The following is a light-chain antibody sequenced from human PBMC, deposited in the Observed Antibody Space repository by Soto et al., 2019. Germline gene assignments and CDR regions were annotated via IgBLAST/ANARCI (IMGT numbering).Light chain of an antibody. V-gene: IGLV2-14*01. CDR2: EVS. CDR3: SSLTTTFTEV. CDR1: SSDVGAYNY. Sequence: QSALAQPASVSGSPGQSVAISCTGTSSDVGAYNYISWYQQHPGKAPKLLLSEVSNRPSGVSDRFSGSKSGNTASLTISGPQAEDEPEYYCSSLTTTFTEVSGTGTKGTAL. J-gene: IGLJ1*01.